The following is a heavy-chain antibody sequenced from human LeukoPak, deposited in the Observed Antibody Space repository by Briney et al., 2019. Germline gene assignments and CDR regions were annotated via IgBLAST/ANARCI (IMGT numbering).Heavy chain of an antibody. Sequence: ASVKVSCKASGYTFTSYYIHWVRQTPGQGLEWMGIINANSGSTTNAQRFQGRVTMTRDTSTSTVYMELSSLRSEDTAVYYSARDDGGGTYYFDYWGQGTLVTVSS. CDR1: GYTFTSYY. CDR3: ARDDGGGTYYFDY. V-gene: IGHV1-46*01. CDR2: INANSGST. J-gene: IGHJ4*02. D-gene: IGHD1/OR15-1a*01.